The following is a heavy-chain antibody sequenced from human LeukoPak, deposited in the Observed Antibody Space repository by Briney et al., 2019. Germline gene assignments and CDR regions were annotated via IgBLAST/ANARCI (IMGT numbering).Heavy chain of an antibody. J-gene: IGHJ4*02. CDR2: ISYDGSNK. CDR1: GFTLSSYA. D-gene: IGHD3-10*01. Sequence: PGRSLRLSCAASGFTLSSYAMHWVRQAPGKGLEWVAVISYDGSNKYYADSVKGRFTISRDNSKNTLYLQMNSLRAEDTAVYYCARLTMVRGVLFDYWGQGTLVTVSS. CDR3: ARLTMVRGVLFDY. V-gene: IGHV3-30*04.